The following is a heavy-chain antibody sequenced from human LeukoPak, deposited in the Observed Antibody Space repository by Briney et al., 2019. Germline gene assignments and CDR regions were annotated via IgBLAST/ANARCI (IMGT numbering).Heavy chain of an antibody. V-gene: IGHV4-59*12. CDR3: ARGAGVMAAAGTFDY. J-gene: IGHJ4*02. CDR2: IYHSGST. D-gene: IGHD6-13*01. CDR1: GGSISSYY. Sequence: SETLSLTCTVSGGSISSYYWSWIRQPPGKGLEWIGYIYHSGSTYYNPSLKSRVTISVDRSKNQFSLKLSSVTAADTAVYYCARGAGVMAAAGTFDYWGQGTLVTVSS.